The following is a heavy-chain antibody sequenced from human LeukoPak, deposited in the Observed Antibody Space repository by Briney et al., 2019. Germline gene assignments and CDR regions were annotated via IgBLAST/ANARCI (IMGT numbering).Heavy chain of an antibody. V-gene: IGHV3-7*01. CDR3: AREDDWNYEDY. D-gene: IGHD1-7*01. CDR1: GFIFSNYW. Sequence: GGSLRLSCATSGFIFSNYWMSWVRQAPGKGLEWVANIERDALERKYVDSVKGRFTISRDNATNSLFLQMDSLRGDDTAVYYCAREDDWNYEDYWGQGTLVTVSS. CDR2: IERDALER. J-gene: IGHJ4*02.